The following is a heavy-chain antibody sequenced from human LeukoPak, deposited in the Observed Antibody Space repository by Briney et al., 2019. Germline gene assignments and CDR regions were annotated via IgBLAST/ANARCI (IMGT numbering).Heavy chain of an antibody. CDR1: GYSISRGYY. J-gene: IGHJ3*02. V-gene: IGHV4-38-2*02. Sequence: PSEALSLTCAVSGYSISRGYYWGWIRQPPGKGLEWIGSIYHSGSTYYNPSLKSRVTISVDTSKNQFSLKLSSVTAADTAVYYCGRDGWDYDAFDIWGQGTMVTVSS. D-gene: IGHD1-26*01. CDR2: IYHSGST. CDR3: GRDGWDYDAFDI.